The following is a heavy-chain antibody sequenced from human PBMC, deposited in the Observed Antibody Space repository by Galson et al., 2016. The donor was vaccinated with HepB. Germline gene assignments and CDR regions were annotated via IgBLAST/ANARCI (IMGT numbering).Heavy chain of an antibody. V-gene: IGHV4-4*02. CDR3: TRDVTYCTDGVCHGMGYFCS. J-gene: IGHJ4*02. CDR1: GASISSSNW. CDR2: IYHSGSA. Sequence: SETLSLTCAVSGASISSSNWWSWVRQSPGKGLEWIAEIYHSGSANYNPSLTGRVSMSVDKSQNQFSLNLTSVTAADTAVYFCTRDVTYCTDGVCHGMGYFCSWGPGALVTVSS. D-gene: IGHD2-8*01.